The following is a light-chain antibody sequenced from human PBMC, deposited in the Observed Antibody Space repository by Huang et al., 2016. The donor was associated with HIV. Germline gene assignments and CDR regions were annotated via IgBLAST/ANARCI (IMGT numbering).Light chain of an antibody. Sequence: DIVMTQSPDSLAVSLGERATINCKSSKSVLYSSNNKNSVAWYEQKPGQPPKLLIYWESTRESGVPDLFRGSGSGTDFTLTISSLQAEDVAVYYCQQYYSTPYTFGQGTKLEIK. CDR1: KSVLYSSNNKNS. CDR3: QQYYSTPYT. CDR2: WES. V-gene: IGKV4-1*01. J-gene: IGKJ2*01.